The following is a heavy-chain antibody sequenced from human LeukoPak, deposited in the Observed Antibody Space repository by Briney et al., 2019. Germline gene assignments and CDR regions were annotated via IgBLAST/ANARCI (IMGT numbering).Heavy chain of an antibody. Sequence: GGSLRLSCAASAFTFSDYAMTWVRQAPGKGLEWVSGTSAGDGSRHYADSVKGRFTISRDNFKNTLYLQMNSLRAEDTAVYYCAKTLGSGGFFFAFDIWGQGTTVTVSS. CDR3: AKTLGSGGFFFAFDI. J-gene: IGHJ3*02. D-gene: IGHD2-15*01. V-gene: IGHV3-23*01. CDR2: TSAGDGSR. CDR1: AFTFSDYA.